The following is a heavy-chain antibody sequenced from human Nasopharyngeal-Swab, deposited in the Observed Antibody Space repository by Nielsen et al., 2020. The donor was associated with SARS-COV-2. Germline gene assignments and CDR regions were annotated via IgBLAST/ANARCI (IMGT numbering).Heavy chain of an antibody. Sequence: GESLKISCTASGFTFGDYAMCWVRQAPGKGLEWVGFIRSKAYGGTTEYAASVKGRFTISRDDSKSIAYLQMNSLETEDTAVYYCTRETRIAVAGTLLYYYYYYMDVWGKGTTVTVSS. CDR2: IRSKAYGGTT. D-gene: IGHD6-19*01. CDR3: TRETRIAVAGTLLYYYYYYMDV. J-gene: IGHJ6*03. V-gene: IGHV3-49*04. CDR1: GFTFGDYA.